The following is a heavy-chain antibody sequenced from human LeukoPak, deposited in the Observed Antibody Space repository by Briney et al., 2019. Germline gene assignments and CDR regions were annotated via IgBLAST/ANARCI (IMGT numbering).Heavy chain of an antibody. D-gene: IGHD4-17*01. V-gene: IGHV3-49*04. CDR2: IRSKAYGGTT. CDR3: TRENYGDYPVDY. Sequence: GGSLRLSCTASGFTFGDYAMSWVRQAPGKGLEWVGFIRSKAYGGTTEYAASVKGRFTISRDDSKSIAYLQMNSLKTEDTAVYYCTRENYGDYPVDYWGQGTLVTVSS. CDR1: GFTFGDYA. J-gene: IGHJ4*02.